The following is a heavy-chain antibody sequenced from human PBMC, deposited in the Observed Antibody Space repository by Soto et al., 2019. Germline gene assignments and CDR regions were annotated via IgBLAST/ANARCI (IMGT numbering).Heavy chain of an antibody. CDR1: GFTFSSYA. CDR3: ARARAVAGRSPLYYYYGMDV. V-gene: IGHV3-30-3*01. Sequence: VQLVESGGGVVQPGRSLRLSCAASGFTFSSYAMHWVRQAPGKGLEWVAVISYDGSNKYYADSVKGRFTISRDNSKNTLYLQMNSLRAEDTAVYYCARARAVAGRSPLYYYYGMDVWGQGTTVTVSS. J-gene: IGHJ6*02. CDR2: ISYDGSNK. D-gene: IGHD6-19*01.